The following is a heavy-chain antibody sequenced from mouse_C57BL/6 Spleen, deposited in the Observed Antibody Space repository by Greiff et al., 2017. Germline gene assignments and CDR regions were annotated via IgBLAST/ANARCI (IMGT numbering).Heavy chain of an antibody. CDR3: ARGVLDY. Sequence: QVQLKESGAELVKPGASVKMSCKASGYTFTSYWITWVKQRPGQGLEWIGDIYPGSGSTNYNEKFKSKATLTVDTSSSTAYMQLSSLTSEDSAVYYCARGVLDYWGQGTTLTVSS. CDR2: IYPGSGST. CDR1: GYTFTSYW. V-gene: IGHV1-55*01. J-gene: IGHJ2*01.